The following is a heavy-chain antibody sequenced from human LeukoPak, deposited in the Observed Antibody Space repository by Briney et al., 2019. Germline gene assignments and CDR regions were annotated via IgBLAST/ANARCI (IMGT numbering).Heavy chain of an antibody. CDR1: GGSITTFY. CDR2: IFYTGTT. Sequence: SETLSLTCNVSGGSITTFYWSWIRQPPGKGLEWIGYIFYTGTTHYNPSLKSRVTISVDPSKNQFSLSLSSVTAADTAVYYCARQLRSDAFDFWGQGTLVTVSS. J-gene: IGHJ3*01. D-gene: IGHD2-21*02. CDR3: ARQLRSDAFDF. V-gene: IGHV4-59*08.